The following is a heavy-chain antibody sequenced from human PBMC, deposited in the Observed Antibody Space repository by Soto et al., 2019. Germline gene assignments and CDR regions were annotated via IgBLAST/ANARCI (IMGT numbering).Heavy chain of an antibody. CDR2: ISTSGSNR. D-gene: IGHD3-3*01. CDR3: AREWRGYYRPNFDY. CDR1: GLTFSNYG. Sequence: GGSLRLSCAASGLTFSNYGMQWVRQAPGKGLEWVSSISTSGSNRYYADSVKGRFTISRDFAKSSLYLQMNSLRAEDTAVYYCAREWRGYYRPNFDYWGQGTLVTVSS. J-gene: IGHJ4*02. V-gene: IGHV3-48*03.